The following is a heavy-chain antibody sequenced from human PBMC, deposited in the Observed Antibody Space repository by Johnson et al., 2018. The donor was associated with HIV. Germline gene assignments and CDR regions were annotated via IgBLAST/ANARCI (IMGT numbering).Heavy chain of an antibody. CDR2: ISYDGSNK. V-gene: IGHV3-30*03. CDR3: ASIDAFDI. Sequence: QEKLVESGGGVVQPGRSLRLSCAASGFTFSSYGMHWVRQAPGEGLEWVAVISYDGSNKYYADSVKGRFTISRDNSKNTLYLHMNSLRAEDTAGYYCASIDAFDIWGQGTMVTVSS. CDR1: GFTFSSYG. J-gene: IGHJ3*02.